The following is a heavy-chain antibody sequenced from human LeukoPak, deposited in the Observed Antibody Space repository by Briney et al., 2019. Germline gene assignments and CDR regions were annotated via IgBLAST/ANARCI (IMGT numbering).Heavy chain of an antibody. CDR3: ARVPPDDYGDYYYFDY. V-gene: IGHV3-30*02. CDR1: GFTFNNYG. CDR2: IRYNGNNQ. J-gene: IGHJ4*02. D-gene: IGHD4-17*01. Sequence: GGSLRLSCATSGFTFNNYGMHWVRQAPGKGLEWVAFIRYNGNNQYYADSVKGRFTISRDNSKNTLYLQMNSLKGDDTALYYCARVPPDDYGDYYYFDYWGQGTLVTVSS.